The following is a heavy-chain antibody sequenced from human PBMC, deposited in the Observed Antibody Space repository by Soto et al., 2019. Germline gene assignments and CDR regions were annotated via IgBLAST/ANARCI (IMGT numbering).Heavy chain of an antibody. CDR1: GGSFCGYY. D-gene: IGHD3-9*01. CDR3: ARGRGGLVRFDY. CDR2: INHSGST. V-gene: IGHV4-34*01. J-gene: IGHJ4*02. Sequence: QVQLQQWGAGLLKPSETLSLTCAVYGGSFCGYYWSWIRQPPGKGLEWIGEINHSGSTNYNPSLKSRVTISVDTSKNQFSLKLSSVTAADTAVYYCARGRGGLVRFDYWGQGTLVTVSS.